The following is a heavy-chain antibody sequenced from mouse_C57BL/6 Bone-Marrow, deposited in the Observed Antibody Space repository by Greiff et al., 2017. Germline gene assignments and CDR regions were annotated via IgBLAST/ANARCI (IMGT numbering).Heavy chain of an antibody. CDR3: ARIATDGYYVSHYYAMDY. CDR2: IWWDDDK. CDR1: GFSLSTFGMG. V-gene: IGHV8-8*01. J-gene: IGHJ4*01. D-gene: IGHD2-3*01. Sequence: QVTLKVSGPGILQPSQTLSLTCSFSGFSLSTFGMGVGWIRQPSGKGLEWLAHIWWDDDKYYNPALKRRLTSSKDTSKNQVFLKIANVDTADTATYYCARIATDGYYVSHYYAMDYWGQGTSVTVSS.